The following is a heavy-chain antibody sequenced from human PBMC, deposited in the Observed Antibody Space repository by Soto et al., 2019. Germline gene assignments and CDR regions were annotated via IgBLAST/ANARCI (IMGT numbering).Heavy chain of an antibody. D-gene: IGHD2-15*01. Sequence: GGSLRLSCAASGLTFSSYAMSWVRQAPGKGLEWVSAISGSGGSTYYADSVKGRFTISRDNSKNTLYLQMNSLRAEDTAVYYCAKFCSGGSCYGIDYWGQGTLVTVSS. J-gene: IGHJ4*02. CDR1: GLTFSSYA. CDR3: AKFCSGGSCYGIDY. V-gene: IGHV3-23*01. CDR2: ISGSGGST.